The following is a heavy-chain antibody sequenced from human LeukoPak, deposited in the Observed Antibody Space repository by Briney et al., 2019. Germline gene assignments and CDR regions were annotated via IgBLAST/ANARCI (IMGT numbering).Heavy chain of an antibody. J-gene: IGHJ4*02. V-gene: IGHV3-23*01. CDR3: AKDFRVTMVRGVQCYFDY. D-gene: IGHD3-10*01. CDR2: ISGSGGST. CDR1: GFTFSTYA. Sequence: GGSLRLSCAASGFTFSTYAMSWVRQAPGKGLEWVSAISGSGGSTYYADSVKGRFTISRDNSKNTLYLQMNSLRAEDTAVYYCAKDFRVTMVRGVQCYFDYWGQGALVTVSS.